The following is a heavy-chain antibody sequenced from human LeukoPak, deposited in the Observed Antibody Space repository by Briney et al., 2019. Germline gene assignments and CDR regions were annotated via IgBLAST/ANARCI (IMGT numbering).Heavy chain of an antibody. J-gene: IGHJ4*02. D-gene: IGHD6-13*01. CDR3: ARDRYSSSSNFDY. CDR1: GFTVSSNY. CDR2: IYSGGST. V-gene: IGHV3-66*02. Sequence: GGSLRLSCAASGFTVSSNYMSWVRQAPGKGLEWGSVIYSGGSTYYADSVKGRFTISRDNSKNTLYLQMNSLRAEDTAVYYCARDRYSSSSNFDYWGQGTLVTVSS.